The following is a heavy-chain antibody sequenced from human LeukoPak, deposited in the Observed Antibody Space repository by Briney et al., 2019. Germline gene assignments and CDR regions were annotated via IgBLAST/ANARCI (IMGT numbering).Heavy chain of an antibody. Sequence: GGSLTLSCAASGFTFSSYAMNWVRQAPGKGLEWVSYISSTSSTTQYADSVKGRFTISRDNAKNLLYLQMNSLRDEDTAMYYCARVSAPGTSGWYFGYWGQGTLVTVSS. CDR2: ISSTSSTT. CDR3: ARVSAPGTSGWYFGY. J-gene: IGHJ4*02. V-gene: IGHV3-48*02. CDR1: GFTFSSYA. D-gene: IGHD6-19*01.